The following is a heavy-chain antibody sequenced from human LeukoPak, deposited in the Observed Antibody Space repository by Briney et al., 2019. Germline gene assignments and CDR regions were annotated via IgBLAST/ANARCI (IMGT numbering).Heavy chain of an antibody. Sequence: SETLSLTCTVSGGSISSSSYYWGWIRQPPGKGLEWIGSIYYSGSTYYNPSLKSRVTISVDTSKNQFSLKLSSVTAADTAVYYCARESIAARRRAFDIWGQGTMVTVSS. CDR2: IYYSGST. CDR3: ARESIAARRRAFDI. CDR1: GGSISSSSYY. V-gene: IGHV4-39*07. J-gene: IGHJ3*02. D-gene: IGHD6-6*01.